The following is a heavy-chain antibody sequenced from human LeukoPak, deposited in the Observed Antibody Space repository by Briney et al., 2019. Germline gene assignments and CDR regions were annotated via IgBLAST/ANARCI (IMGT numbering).Heavy chain of an antibody. CDR1: GFTFSSYA. V-gene: IGHV3-64*01. CDR3: ARAITMIVVAAPDY. J-gene: IGHJ4*02. D-gene: IGHD3-22*01. Sequence: GGSLRLSCAASGFTFSSYAMHWVRQAPGKGLEYVSAISSNGGSTYYANSVKGRFTISRDNSKNTLYLQMGSLRVEDMAVYYCARAITMIVVAAPDYWGQGTLVTVSS. CDR2: ISSNGGST.